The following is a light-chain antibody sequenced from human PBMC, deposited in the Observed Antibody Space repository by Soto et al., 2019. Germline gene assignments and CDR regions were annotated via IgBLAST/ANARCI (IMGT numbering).Light chain of an antibody. CDR3: LSKTSSISYV. CDR1: TSDVGGYNY. J-gene: IGLJ1*01. CDR2: EVS. V-gene: IGLV2-14*01. Sequence: QSVLTQPASVSGSPGQSITISCTGTTSDVGGYNYVSWYQQHPGKVPKLLIHEVSNRPSGVSNRFSGSKSGNTASLTISGPQAEDEADYYCLSKTSSISYVFGTGTKSPS.